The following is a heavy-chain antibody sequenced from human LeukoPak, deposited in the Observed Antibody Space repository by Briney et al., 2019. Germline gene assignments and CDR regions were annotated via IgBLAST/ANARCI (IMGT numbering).Heavy chain of an antibody. CDR2: MNAGNGNT. D-gene: IGHD2-15*01. J-gene: IGHJ6*02. Sequence: ASVTVSCKASGYTFTSYAMHWVRQAPGQGLEWMGWMNAGNGNTKYSQKFQGRVSISRDTSATTAYMELSSLTSEDTAVYYCARDATYCRGSTCSYYGLDVWGQGTTVTVSS. CDR3: ARDATYCRGSTCSYYGLDV. V-gene: IGHV1-3*01. CDR1: GYTFTSYA.